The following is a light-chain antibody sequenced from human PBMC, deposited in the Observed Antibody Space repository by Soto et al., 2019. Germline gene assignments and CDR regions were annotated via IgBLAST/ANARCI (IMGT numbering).Light chain of an antibody. CDR3: QPYGSSPYT. Sequence: EIVLTQSPGTLSLSPGEGATLSCRASQTVSSSYLAWYQQKPGQAPRVLIYGTSSRATGTPDRFSGSGSGTDFTLTITRLEPEDFAVYFCQPYGSSPYTFGQGTKLEIK. CDR2: GTS. CDR1: QTVSSSY. J-gene: IGKJ2*01. V-gene: IGKV3-20*01.